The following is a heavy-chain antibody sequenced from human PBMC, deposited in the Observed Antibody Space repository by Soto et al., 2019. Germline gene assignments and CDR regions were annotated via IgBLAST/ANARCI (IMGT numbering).Heavy chain of an antibody. CDR2: ISSSGSYI. Sequence: DVQMVESGGGLVKPGGSLRLSCAASGFTFSRYTMNWVRQAPGKGLEWVSSISSSGSYIYYADSVMGRFTISRDNAKSSLYLQMNGLRAEDTAVYYCAREGAAGTDTYYFYCWGQGTLLTGSS. V-gene: IGHV3-21*01. CDR3: AREGAAGTDTYYFYC. CDR1: GFTFSRYT. J-gene: IGHJ4*02. D-gene: IGHD6-13*01.